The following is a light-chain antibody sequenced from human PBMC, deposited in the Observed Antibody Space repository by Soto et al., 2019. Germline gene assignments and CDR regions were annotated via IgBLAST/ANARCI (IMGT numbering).Light chain of an antibody. J-gene: IGKJ2*02. V-gene: IGKV3-20*01. CDR3: QQYGNSPPST. Sequence: EIVLTQSPGTLSLSPGERATLSCRASQSVTSSYLAWYQLKPGQAPRVLIYGASNRATGIPDRFSGSGSGTDFTLTISRLEPEDFAAYFCQQYGNSPPSTFGQGTKVEI. CDR2: GAS. CDR1: QSVTSSY.